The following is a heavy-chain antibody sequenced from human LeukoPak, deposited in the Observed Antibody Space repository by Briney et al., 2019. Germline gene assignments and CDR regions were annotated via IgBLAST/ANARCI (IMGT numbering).Heavy chain of an antibody. CDR2: IYSTGDT. Sequence: PSETLSLTCTVSGAXINNYYCSWVRQPPLKGLEWIGYIYSTGDTSYNPSLESQVSISMDTSKNHFSLEITSVTAADTAVYYCARGSRVYDRSGFHTLHDYWGHGTLVTVSS. V-gene: IGHV4-59*01. J-gene: IGHJ4*03. CDR3: ARGSRVYDRSGFHTLHDY. D-gene: IGHD3-22*01. CDR1: GAXINNYY.